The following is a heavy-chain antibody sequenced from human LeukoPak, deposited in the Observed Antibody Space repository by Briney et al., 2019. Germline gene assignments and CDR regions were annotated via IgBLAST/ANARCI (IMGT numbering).Heavy chain of an antibody. J-gene: IGHJ3*02. CDR2: INHSGST. Sequence: PSETLSLTCAVSGGSLSGYYWTWIRQPPGKGLEWIGEINHSGSTNYNPSLKSRVTISVDTSKNQFSLKLSSVTAADTAVYYCARHFYPAFDIWGQGTMVTVSS. CDR3: ARHFYPAFDI. D-gene: IGHD3-3*02. V-gene: IGHV4-34*01. CDR1: GGSLSGYY.